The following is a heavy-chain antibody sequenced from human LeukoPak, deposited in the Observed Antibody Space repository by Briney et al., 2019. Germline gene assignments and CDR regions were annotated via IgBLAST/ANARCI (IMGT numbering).Heavy chain of an antibody. CDR2: ICSSGGCA. Sequence: GGSLRLSCAASGFTFSSYAMSWVRQAPGKGLEWVSAICSSGGCAFYADSVKGRFTISRDNSKNTLFLQMNSLRAEDTAVYYCARSGSSSYIDYWRQGTLVTVSS. D-gene: IGHD1-26*01. CDR1: GFTFSSYA. CDR3: ARSGSSSYIDY. J-gene: IGHJ4*02. V-gene: IGHV3-23*01.